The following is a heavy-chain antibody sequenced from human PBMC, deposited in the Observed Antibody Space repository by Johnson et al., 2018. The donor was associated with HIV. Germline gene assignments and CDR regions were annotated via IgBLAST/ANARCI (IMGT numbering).Heavy chain of an antibody. CDR3: AKAHSGSYSVAFDI. Sequence: VQLVESGGGVVQPGGSLRLLCAASGFTFDDYGMSWVRQAPGKGLEWVSGINWNGGSTGYADSVKGRFTISRDNAKNSLYLQMNSLRAEDTALYYCAKAHSGSYSVAFDIWGQGTMVTVSS. V-gene: IGHV3-20*04. CDR1: GFTFDDYG. CDR2: INWNGGST. J-gene: IGHJ3*02. D-gene: IGHD1-26*01.